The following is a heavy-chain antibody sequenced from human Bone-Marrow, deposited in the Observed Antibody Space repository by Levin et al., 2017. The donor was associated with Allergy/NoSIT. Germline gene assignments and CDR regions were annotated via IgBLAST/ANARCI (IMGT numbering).Heavy chain of an antibody. Sequence: GGSLRLSCVASGFTFSDYSMNWVRQAPGKGPEWVSSISSSSSYIYYADSVKGRFTVSRDNAKNSLYLQMNSLRAEDTAVYYCARDRRGGYNIFLFDYWGQGTLVTVSS. CDR3: ARDRRGGYNIFLFDY. V-gene: IGHV3-21*01. J-gene: IGHJ4*02. CDR1: GFTFSDYS. D-gene: IGHD5-24*01. CDR2: ISSSSSYI.